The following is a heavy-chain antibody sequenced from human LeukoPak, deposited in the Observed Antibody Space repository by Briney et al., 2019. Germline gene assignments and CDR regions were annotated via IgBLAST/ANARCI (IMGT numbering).Heavy chain of an antibody. CDR3: AKGAYYFGSGSFRRGHYFDS. V-gene: IGHV3-66*02. D-gene: IGHD3-10*01. J-gene: IGHJ4*02. CDR2: IYSGGTT. CDR1: GFTVSNNY. Sequence: RPGGSLRLSCAASGFTVSNNYMNWVRQAPGKGLEWVSVIYSGGTTYYADSVKGRFTISRDNSKNTLYLQMNSLRAEDTAVYYCAKGAYYFGSGSFRRGHYFDSWGQGTLVTVSS.